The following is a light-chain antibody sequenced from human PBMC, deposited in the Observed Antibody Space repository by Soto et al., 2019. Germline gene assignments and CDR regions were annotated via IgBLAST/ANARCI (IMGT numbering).Light chain of an antibody. V-gene: IGKV3-20*01. CDR1: QSVSSSY. CDR2: GAS. J-gene: IGKJ2*02. Sequence: EIVLTQSPGTLSLSPGERATLSCRARQSVSSSYLAWYQQKPGQAPRLLIYGASSRATGIPDRFSGSGSGTDFTLTISRLEPEDFAVYYCQQYGSSRTFGQGTKLEIK. CDR3: QQYGSSRT.